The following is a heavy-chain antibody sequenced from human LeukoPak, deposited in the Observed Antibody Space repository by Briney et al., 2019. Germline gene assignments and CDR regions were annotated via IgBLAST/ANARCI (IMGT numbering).Heavy chain of an antibody. J-gene: IGHJ4*02. D-gene: IGHD3-10*01. V-gene: IGHV3-64D*06. CDR2: ISSNGGST. CDR1: GFTFSRYA. CDR3: VKDGSGSYYTYYFDY. Sequence: SGGSLRLSCSASGFTFSRYAMHWVRQAPGKGLEYVSAISSNGGSTYYADSVKGRFTISRDNSKNTLYLQMSSLRTEDTAVYYCVKDGSGSYYTYYFDYWGQGTLVTVSS.